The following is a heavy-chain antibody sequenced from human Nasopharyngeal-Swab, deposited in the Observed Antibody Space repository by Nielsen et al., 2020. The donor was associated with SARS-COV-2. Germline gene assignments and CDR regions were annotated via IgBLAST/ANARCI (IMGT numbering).Heavy chain of an antibody. Sequence: SVQVSCKASGGTFSSNAISWVRQSPGQGLEWMGRIITILGIANYAQKFQGRVTITADKSTSTAYMELSSLRSEDTAVYYCARDIPVGGVRGVRRSPSTDYFDYWGQGTLVTVSS. CDR1: GGTFSSNA. V-gene: IGHV1-69*04. CDR3: ARDIPVGGVRGVRRSPSTDYFDY. D-gene: IGHD3-10*01. CDR2: IITILGIA. J-gene: IGHJ4*02.